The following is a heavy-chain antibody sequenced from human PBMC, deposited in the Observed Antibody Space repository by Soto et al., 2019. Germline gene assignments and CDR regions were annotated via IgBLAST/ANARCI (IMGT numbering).Heavy chain of an antibody. CDR3: ARGRYYYDFWSGYNCDAFDI. D-gene: IGHD3-3*01. J-gene: IGHJ3*02. CDR1: GESFSGYH. Sequence: LQALSLTCAPYGESFSGYHWSWICQPPGKGLEWIAEVTHSGSTNYNPALKSRVTISVDTSKNQFSLKLSSVTAADTAVYYCARGRYYYDFWSGYNCDAFDIWGQGTMVT. V-gene: IGHV4-34*01. CDR2: VTHSGST.